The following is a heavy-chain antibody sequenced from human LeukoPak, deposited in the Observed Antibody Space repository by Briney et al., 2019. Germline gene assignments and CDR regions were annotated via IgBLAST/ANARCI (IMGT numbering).Heavy chain of an antibody. V-gene: IGHV4-4*07. CDR1: GGSIGSYY. D-gene: IGHD3-9*01. J-gene: IGHJ6*03. Sequence: SETMSLTCTVSGGSIGSYYWGWNRQPAGKGLEWIGRIYTNGCTNYNPSLKSRVTMSVDTSKNQFSLKLSSVTAADTAVYYCARSVFDWLVHGYYYYMDVWGKGTTVTVSS. CDR3: ARSVFDWLVHGYYYYMDV. CDR2: IYTNGCT.